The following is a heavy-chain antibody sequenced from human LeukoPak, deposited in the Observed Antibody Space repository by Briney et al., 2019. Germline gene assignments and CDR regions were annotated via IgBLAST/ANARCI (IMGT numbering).Heavy chain of an antibody. V-gene: IGHV3-7*01. CDR2: IKQDGSEK. J-gene: IGHJ4*02. CDR1: GFTFRSYW. D-gene: IGHD3-3*01. Sequence: GGSLRLSCAGSGFTFRSYWMHWVRQAPGKGLEWVANIKQDGSEKYYVDSVKGRFTISRDNAKSTLYLQMNSLRAEDTAVYYCARLRRDYYFDYWGQGTLVTVSS. CDR3: ARLRRDYYFDY.